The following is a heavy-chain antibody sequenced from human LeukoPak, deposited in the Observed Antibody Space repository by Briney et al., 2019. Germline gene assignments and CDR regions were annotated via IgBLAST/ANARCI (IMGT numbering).Heavy chain of an antibody. V-gene: IGHV3-48*03. J-gene: IGHJ4*02. CDR1: GSTFSSYE. Sequence: GGSLRLSCAASGSTFSSYEMNWVRQAPGKGLEWVSYISSSGSTIYYADSVKGRFTISRDNAKNSLYLQMNSLRAEDTAVYYCARGGPKRIYYFDYWGQGTLVTVSS. CDR3: ARGGPKRIYYFDY. D-gene: IGHD2-15*01. CDR2: ISSSGSTI.